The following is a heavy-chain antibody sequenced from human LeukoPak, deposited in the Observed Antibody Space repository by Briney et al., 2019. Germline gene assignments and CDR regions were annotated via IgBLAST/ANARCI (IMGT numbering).Heavy chain of an antibody. Sequence: GGSLRLSCAASGFTFSSYWMSRVRQAPGKGLEWVANIKQDGSEKYYVDSVKGRFTISRDNAKNSLYLQMNSLRAEDTAVYYCARDTIAVAGSYPYYFDYWGQGTLVTVSS. CDR3: ARDTIAVAGSYPYYFDY. V-gene: IGHV3-7*01. CDR2: IKQDGSEK. J-gene: IGHJ4*02. CDR1: GFTFSSYW. D-gene: IGHD6-19*01.